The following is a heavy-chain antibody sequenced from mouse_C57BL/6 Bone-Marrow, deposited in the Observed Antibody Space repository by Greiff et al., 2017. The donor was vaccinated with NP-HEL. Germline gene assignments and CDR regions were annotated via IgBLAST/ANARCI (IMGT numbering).Heavy chain of an antibody. CDR1: GYTFTSYW. V-gene: IGHV1-55*01. J-gene: IGHJ4*01. CDR2: IYPGSGST. Sequence: LQESGAELVKPGASVKMSCKASGYTFTSYWITWVKQRPGQGLEWIGDIYPGSGSTNYNEKFKSKATLTVDTSSSTAYMQLSSLTSEDSAVYYCARRGWLLPSMDYWGQGTSVTVSS. CDR3: ARRGWLLPSMDY. D-gene: IGHD2-3*01.